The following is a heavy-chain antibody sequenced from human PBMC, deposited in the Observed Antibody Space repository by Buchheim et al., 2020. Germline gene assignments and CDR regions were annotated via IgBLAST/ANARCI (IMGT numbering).Heavy chain of an antibody. CDR3: ARVGLPGRITMVRGVIKGGYFDY. V-gene: IGHV3-30-3*01. D-gene: IGHD3-10*01. CDR1: GFTFSSYA. Sequence: QVQLVESGGGVVQPGRSLRLSCAASGFTFSSYAMHWVRQAPGKGLEWVAVISYDGSNKYYADSVKGRFTISRDNSKNTLYLQMNSLRAEDTAVYYCARVGLPGRITMVRGVIKGGYFDYWGQGTL. J-gene: IGHJ4*02. CDR2: ISYDGSNK.